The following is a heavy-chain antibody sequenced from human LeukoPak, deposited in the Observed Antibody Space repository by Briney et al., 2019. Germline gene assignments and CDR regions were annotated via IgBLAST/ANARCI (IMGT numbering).Heavy chain of an antibody. V-gene: IGHV3-23*01. J-gene: IGHJ4*02. D-gene: IGHD2-15*01. Sequence: PGGSLRLSCAASGFTVSSNYMSWVRQAPGKGLEWVSAISGSGGSTYYADSVKGRFTISRDNSKNTLYLQMNSLRAEDTAVYYCAKDRLVVVDWGQGTLVTVSS. CDR2: ISGSGGST. CDR3: AKDRLVVVD. CDR1: GFTVSSNY.